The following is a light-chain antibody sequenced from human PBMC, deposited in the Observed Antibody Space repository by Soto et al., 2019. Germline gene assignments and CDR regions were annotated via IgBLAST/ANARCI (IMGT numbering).Light chain of an antibody. CDR1: QSLSRNH. CDR3: QQYSSSRT. CDR2: GGS. J-gene: IGKJ1*01. V-gene: IGKV3-20*01. Sequence: DIVLTLSPGTLSLSRGERATLSCRASQSLSRNHLAWYQQKPGQAPRLLIYGGSTRATGIPVRFSGSGSETEFTLTITSLEPEDFAMYYCQQYSSSRTFGQGTKVDIK.